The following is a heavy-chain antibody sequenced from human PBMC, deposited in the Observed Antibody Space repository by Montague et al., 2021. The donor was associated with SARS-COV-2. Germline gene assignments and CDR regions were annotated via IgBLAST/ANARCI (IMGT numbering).Heavy chain of an antibody. J-gene: IGHJ3*02. Sequence: SETLSLTCTVSGGSISPYYWSWIRQPPGKGLEWIGYISYSGHTNYNPSLKSRVTISVDTSKNQFSLTLSSLAAADTATYYCARDSRLCGVGCYEDIFDSWGQGTVVTVSS. D-gene: IGHD2-15*01. V-gene: IGHV4-59*01. CDR1: GGSISPYY. CDR3: ARDSRLCGVGCYEDIFDS. CDR2: ISYSGHT.